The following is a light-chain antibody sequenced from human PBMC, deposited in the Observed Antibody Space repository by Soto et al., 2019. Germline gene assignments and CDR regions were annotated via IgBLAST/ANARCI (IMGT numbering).Light chain of an antibody. J-gene: IGKJ1*01. V-gene: IGKV2-28*01. CDR2: VDS. CDR1: QSLLHSNGYNY. Sequence: DIVMTQSPLSLPVTPGEPASISCRSSQSLLHSNGYNYFEWYLQKPGQSPQLLIQVDSNRASGVPDRFSGSGSDTDFTLKISRVEAEYVGDYYCRQSQQTPWTFGQGTKGAIK. CDR3: RQSQQTPWT.